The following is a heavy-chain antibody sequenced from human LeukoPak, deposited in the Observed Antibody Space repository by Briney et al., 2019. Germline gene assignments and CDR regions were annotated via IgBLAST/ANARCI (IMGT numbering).Heavy chain of an antibody. J-gene: IGHJ4*02. CDR2: ISGSGGST. CDR3: AKDVPVSAPKYYYDSSGYP. CDR1: GFTFSSYW. D-gene: IGHD3-22*01. Sequence: PGGSLRLSCAASGFTFSSYWMSWVRQAPGKGLEWVSAISGSGGSTHYADSVKGWFTISRDNSKNTLYLQMNSLRAEDTAVYYCAKDVPVSAPKYYYDSSGYPWGQGTLVTVSS. V-gene: IGHV3-23*01.